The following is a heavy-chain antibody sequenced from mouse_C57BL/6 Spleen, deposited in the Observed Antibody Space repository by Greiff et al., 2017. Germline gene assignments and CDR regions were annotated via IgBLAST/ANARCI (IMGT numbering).Heavy chain of an antibody. CDR1: GYAFSSYW. Sequence: QVQLKESGAELVKPGAPVKISCKASGYAFSSYWMNWVKQRPGKGLEWIGQIYPGDGDTNYNGKFKGKATLTADKSSSTAYMQLSSLTSEDSAVYFCARQGSYAMDYWGQGTSVTVSS. V-gene: IGHV1-80*01. CDR3: ARQGSYAMDY. CDR2: IYPGDGDT. J-gene: IGHJ4*01.